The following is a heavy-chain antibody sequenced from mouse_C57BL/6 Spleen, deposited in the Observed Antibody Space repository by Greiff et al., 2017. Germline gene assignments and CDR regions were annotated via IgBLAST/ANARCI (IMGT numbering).Heavy chain of an antibody. V-gene: IGHV1-82*01. Sequence: VQLQESGPELVKPGASVKISCKASGYAFSSSWMNWVKQRPGKGLEWIGRIYPGDGDTNYNGKFKGKATLTADKSSSTAYMQLSSLTSEDSAVYFGARWGTTVVAPYYFDYWGQGTTLTVSS. CDR1: GYAFSSSW. D-gene: IGHD1-1*01. J-gene: IGHJ2*01. CDR3: ARWGTTVVAPYYFDY. CDR2: IYPGDGDT.